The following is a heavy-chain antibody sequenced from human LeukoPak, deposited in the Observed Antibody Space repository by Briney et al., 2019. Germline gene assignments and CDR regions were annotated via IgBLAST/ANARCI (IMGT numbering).Heavy chain of an antibody. CDR2: IYYRGST. Sequence: SETLSLTCTVSGSSISSSSCYWGWIRQPPGKGLEWIGSIYYRGSTDYNPSLKSRVTVSVDTSQNQFSLKLSSVAAADTAVYYCARGLYYDTSGLSGFHFDYWGQGTLVTVSS. J-gene: IGHJ4*02. D-gene: IGHD3-22*01. CDR3: ARGLYYDTSGLSGFHFDY. V-gene: IGHV4-39*07. CDR1: GSSISSSSCY.